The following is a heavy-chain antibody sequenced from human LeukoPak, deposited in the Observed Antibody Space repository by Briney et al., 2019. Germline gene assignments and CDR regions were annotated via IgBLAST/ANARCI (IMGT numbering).Heavy chain of an antibody. D-gene: IGHD5-12*01. CDR2: ISSSSSYI. J-gene: IGHJ4*02. V-gene: IGHV3-21*01. CDR3: ARDVDIVATIVADY. CDR1: GFTFSSYS. Sequence: GGSLRLSCAASGFTFSSYSMNWVRQAPGKGLEWVSSISSSSSYIYYADSVKGRFTISRDNAKNSLYLQMNSMRAEDTAVYYCARDVDIVATIVADYWGQGTLVTVSS.